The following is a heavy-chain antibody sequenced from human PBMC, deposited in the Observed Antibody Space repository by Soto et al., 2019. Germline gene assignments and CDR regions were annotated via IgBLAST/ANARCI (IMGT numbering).Heavy chain of an antibody. Sequence: SETMYLTCTVSGGSISSGGYYWSWIRQHPGKGLEWIGYIYYSGSTYYNPSLKSRVTISVDTSKNQFSLKLSSVTAADTAVYYCASLGYGSGFDPWGQGTLVTVSS. D-gene: IGHD3-10*01. CDR3: ASLGYGSGFDP. J-gene: IGHJ5*02. V-gene: IGHV4-31*03. CDR2: IYYSGST. CDR1: GGSISSGGYY.